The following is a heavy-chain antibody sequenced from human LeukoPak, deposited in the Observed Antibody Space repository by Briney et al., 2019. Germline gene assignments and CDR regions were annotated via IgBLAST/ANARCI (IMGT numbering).Heavy chain of an antibody. D-gene: IGHD4-17*01. CDR2: IYHSGST. J-gene: IGHJ6*03. V-gene: IGHV4-38-2*02. Sequence: SETLSLTCTVSGYSISSGYYWGWIRQPPGKGLEWIGSIYHSGSTYYNPSLKSRVTISVDTSKNQFSLKLSSVTAADTAVYYCARVGQYGDYDPPFYYYYYYMDVWGKGTTVTVSS. CDR3: ARVGQYGDYDPPFYYYYYYMDV. CDR1: GYSISSGYY.